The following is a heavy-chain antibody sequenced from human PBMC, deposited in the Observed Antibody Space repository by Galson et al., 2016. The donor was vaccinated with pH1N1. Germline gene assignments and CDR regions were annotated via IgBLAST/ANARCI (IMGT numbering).Heavy chain of an antibody. Sequence: LSLTCTVSGGSISSGGYYWSWIRKHPGKGLEWIGYIYYSGSTYYNPSLKSRVTISVDTSKNQFSLKLRSVTAADTAVYYCARSSSSREPEYYFDYRGQGTLVTVSS. D-gene: IGHD6-13*01. CDR3: ARSSSSREPEYYFDY. V-gene: IGHV4-31*03. J-gene: IGHJ4*02. CDR1: GGSISSGGYY. CDR2: IYYSGST.